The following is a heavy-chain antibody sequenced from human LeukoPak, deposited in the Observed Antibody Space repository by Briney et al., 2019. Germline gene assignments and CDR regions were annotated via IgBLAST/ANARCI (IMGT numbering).Heavy chain of an antibody. J-gene: IGHJ5*02. CDR2: IYNSGST. CDR1: GDSISSYY. Sequence: PSETLSLTCTVSGDSISSYYWSWIRQPPGKGLEWIGYIYNSGSTTYKPSLLSRVTISLDTSKNQFSLKLRSVTAADTAVYYCARDARGSWGKWFDPWGQGTLVTVSS. D-gene: IGHD6-13*01. V-gene: IGHV4-59*01. CDR3: ARDARGSWGKWFDP.